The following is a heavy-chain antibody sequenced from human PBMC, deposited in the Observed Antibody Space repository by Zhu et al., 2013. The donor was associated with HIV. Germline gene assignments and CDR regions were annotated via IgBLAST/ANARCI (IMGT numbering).Heavy chain of an antibody. CDR3: ARAPQFVNGWPGAFDV. J-gene: IGHJ3*01. Sequence: QVQLQESGPGLVKPSETLSLTCSVSGGSISSSDYYWGWIRQPPGKGLEWIGNIYYRGNTYYNPSLKSRVTISVDTSKNQFSLQLTSLTPADTAVYFCARAPQFVNGWPGAFDVWGRGTMVSVSS. D-gene: IGHD6-19*01. CDR1: GGSISSSDYY. CDR2: IYYRGNT. V-gene: IGHV4-39*07.